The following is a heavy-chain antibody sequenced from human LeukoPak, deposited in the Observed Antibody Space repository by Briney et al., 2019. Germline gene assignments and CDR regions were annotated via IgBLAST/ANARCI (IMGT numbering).Heavy chain of an antibody. CDR1: GFTFSSYG. CDR2: ISYDGSNK. Sequence: GRSLRLSCAASGFTFSSYGMHWVRQAPGKGLEWVAVISYDGSNKYYADSVKGRFTISRDNSKNTLYLQTNSLRAEDTAVYYCAKDFTDRSDYWGQGTLVTVSS. CDR3: AKDFTDRSDY. V-gene: IGHV3-30*18. J-gene: IGHJ4*02. D-gene: IGHD1-14*01.